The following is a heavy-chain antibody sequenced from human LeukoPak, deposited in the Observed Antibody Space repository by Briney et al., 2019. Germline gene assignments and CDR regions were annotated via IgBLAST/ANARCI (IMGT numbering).Heavy chain of an antibody. CDR1: GFTFSSYG. CDR2: IWNDGSNK. D-gene: IGHD6-19*01. CDR3: AKVRASSGWSDYFDY. V-gene: IGHV3-33*06. Sequence: GRSLRLSCAASGFTFSSYGMHWVRQAPGKGLEWVAVIWNDGSNKYYADSAKGRITIARDNSKNTLYLQMNSLRAEDTAVYYCAKVRASSGWSDYFDYWGQETLVTVSS. J-gene: IGHJ4*02.